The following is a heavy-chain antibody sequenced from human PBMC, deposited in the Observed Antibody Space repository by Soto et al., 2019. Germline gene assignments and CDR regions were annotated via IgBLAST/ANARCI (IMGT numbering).Heavy chain of an antibody. CDR3: ARDGGVGATYYYYYGMDV. Sequence: KPSETLSLTCAVSGYSISSGYYWGWIRQPPGKGLEWIGSIYHSGSTYYNPSLKSRVTISVDTSKNQFSLKLSSVTAADTAVYYCARDGGVGATYYYYYGMDVWGQGTTVTVS. V-gene: IGHV4-38-2*02. D-gene: IGHD1-26*01. CDR1: GYSISSGYY. J-gene: IGHJ6*02. CDR2: IYHSGST.